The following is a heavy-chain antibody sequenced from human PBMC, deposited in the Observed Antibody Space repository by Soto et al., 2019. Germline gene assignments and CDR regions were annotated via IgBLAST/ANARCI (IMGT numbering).Heavy chain of an antibody. J-gene: IGHJ6*03. CDR2: IYYSGST. D-gene: IGHD6-13*01. V-gene: IGHV4-59*08. CDR1: GGSISSYY. Sequence: SETLSLTCPVSGGSISSYYWSWIRQPPGKGLEWIGYIYYSGSTNYNPSLKSRVTISVDTSKNQFSLKLSSVTAADTAVYYCARGEIAAAGTYYYYYMDVWGKGTTVTVSS. CDR3: ARGEIAAAGTYYYYYMDV.